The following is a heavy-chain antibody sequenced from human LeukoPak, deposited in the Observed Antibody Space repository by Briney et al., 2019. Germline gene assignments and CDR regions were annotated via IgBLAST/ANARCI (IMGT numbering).Heavy chain of an antibody. D-gene: IGHD6-19*01. V-gene: IGHV3-21*01. CDR2: ISSSSSYI. CDR3: ARVTGYSSGWLKPLGY. Sequence: PGGSLRLSCAASGLTFSSYSMNWVRQAPGKGLERVSSISSSSSYIYYADSVKGRFTISRDNAKNSLYLQMNSLRAEDTAVYYCARVTGYSSGWLKPLGYWGQGTLVTVSS. J-gene: IGHJ4*02. CDR1: GLTFSSYS.